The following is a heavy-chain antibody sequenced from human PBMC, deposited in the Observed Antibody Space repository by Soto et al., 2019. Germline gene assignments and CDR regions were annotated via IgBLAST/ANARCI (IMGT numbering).Heavy chain of an antibody. V-gene: IGHV1-69*01. Sequence: QVQLVQSGTEVKKPGSSVKVSCKTSGGTFSSFPIAWVRQAPGQGLEWVVGIIPVLGAPSYAQTFQGRVTITADESTSAAYLELSSLRSDDTAVYFCARDRHYENHTFYYLKYYFDYWGQGTLVTVSS. CDR3: ARDRHYENHTFYYLKYYFDY. D-gene: IGHD3-22*01. J-gene: IGHJ4*02. CDR1: GGTFSSFP. CDR2: IIPVLGAP.